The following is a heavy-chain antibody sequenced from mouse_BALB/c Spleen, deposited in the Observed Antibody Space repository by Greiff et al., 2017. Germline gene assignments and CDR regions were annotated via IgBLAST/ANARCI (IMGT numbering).Heavy chain of an antibody. Sequence: VKLVESGPGLVAPSQSLSITCTVSGFSLTSYGVHWVRQPPGKGLEWLGVIWAGGSTNYNSALMSRLSISKDNSKSQVFLKMNSLQTDDTAMYYCARDLGGTDYAMDYWGQGTSVTVSS. CDR2: IWAGGST. CDR3: ARDLGGTDYAMDY. CDR1: GFSLTSYG. J-gene: IGHJ4*01. D-gene: IGHD4-1*01. V-gene: IGHV2-9*02.